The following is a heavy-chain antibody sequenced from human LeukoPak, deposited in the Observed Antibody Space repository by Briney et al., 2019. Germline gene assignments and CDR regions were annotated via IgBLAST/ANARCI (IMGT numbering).Heavy chain of an antibody. J-gene: IGHJ4*02. D-gene: IGHD1-7*01. CDR1: GFTFSTYA. Sequence: GGSLRLSCAASGFTFSTYAMSWVRQAPGKGLEWVSAITGSGGRTFYADSVKGRFTISRDNSKDTLYLQMNSLRAEDTAVYYCAKGGRNYVPNNFDYWGQGTLVTVSS. CDR3: AKGGRNYVPNNFDY. V-gene: IGHV3-23*01. CDR2: ITGSGGRT.